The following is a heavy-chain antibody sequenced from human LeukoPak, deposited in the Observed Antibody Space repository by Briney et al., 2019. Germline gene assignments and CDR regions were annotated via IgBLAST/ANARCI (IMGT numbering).Heavy chain of an antibody. CDR1: GFTFTDYA. CDR2: ISHDGNNK. D-gene: IGHD5-12*01. V-gene: IGHV3-30*18. J-gene: IGHJ4*02. CDR3: AKDCCLRVATARSPFDY. Sequence: GGSLRLSCAASGFTFTDYAMHWVRQAPGKGLEWVALISHDGNNKYYADSVKGRFTISRDNSKNTLYLQMNSLRAEDTAVYYCAKDCCLRVATARSPFDYWGQGTLVTVSS.